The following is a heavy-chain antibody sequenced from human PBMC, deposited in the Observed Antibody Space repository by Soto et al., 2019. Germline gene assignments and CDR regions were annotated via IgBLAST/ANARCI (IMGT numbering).Heavy chain of an antibody. CDR2: IKSKTDGGTT. Sequence: GGSLRLSCAASGFTFSNAWMSWVRQAPGKGLEWVGRIKSKTDGGTTDYAAPVKGRFTISRDDSKNTLYLQMNSLKTEDTAVYYCTTQTYDYIWGSYRTRDYWGQGTLVTVSS. D-gene: IGHD3-16*02. CDR1: GFTFSNAW. J-gene: IGHJ4*02. CDR3: TTQTYDYIWGSYRTRDY. V-gene: IGHV3-15*01.